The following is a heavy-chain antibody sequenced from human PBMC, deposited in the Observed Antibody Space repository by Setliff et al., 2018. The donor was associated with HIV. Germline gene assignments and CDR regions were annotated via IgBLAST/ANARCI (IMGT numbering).Heavy chain of an antibody. J-gene: IGHJ4*02. D-gene: IGHD6-19*01. Sequence: SETLSLTCAVSGNSIGSGYYWGWIRQPPGKGLEWIASIYYNGNIYYNPSLKSRVTITMDTSKNQFSLKLSSVTAADTAVYFCVRGPQWLVQKGRVYYFDYWGQGALVTVSS. CDR3: VRGPQWLVQKGRVYYFDY. CDR2: IYYNGNI. V-gene: IGHV4-38-2*01. CDR1: GNSIGSGYY.